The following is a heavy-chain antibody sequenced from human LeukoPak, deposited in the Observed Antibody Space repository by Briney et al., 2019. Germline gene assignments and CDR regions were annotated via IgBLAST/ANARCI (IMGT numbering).Heavy chain of an antibody. D-gene: IGHD3-10*01. CDR3: ARVPSGDYFDY. Sequence: GASVKVSCKASGYTFTSYGIGWLGQPPEQGLEWMGWISAYNGNTNYAQKLQGRVTMTTDTSTSTAYMELRSLRSDDTAVYYCARVPSGDYFDYWGQGTLVTVSS. CDR2: ISAYNGNT. V-gene: IGHV1-18*01. J-gene: IGHJ4*02. CDR1: GYTFTSYG.